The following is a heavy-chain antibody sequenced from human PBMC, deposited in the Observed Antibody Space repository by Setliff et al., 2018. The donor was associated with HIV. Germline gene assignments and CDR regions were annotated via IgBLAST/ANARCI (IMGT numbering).Heavy chain of an antibody. D-gene: IGHD3-16*01. J-gene: IGHJ4*02. CDR1: GGSISSGAYY. CDR3: ARVPLSSPSRPGGYFDY. CDR2: IYYSGST. Sequence: TLSLTCTVSGGSISSGAYYWSWIRQHPGKGLEWIGYIYYSGSTYYNPSLKSRVTISVDTSKNQFSLKLNSVTAADTAVYYCARVPLSSPSRPGGYFDYWGQGTLVTVSS. V-gene: IGHV4-31*03.